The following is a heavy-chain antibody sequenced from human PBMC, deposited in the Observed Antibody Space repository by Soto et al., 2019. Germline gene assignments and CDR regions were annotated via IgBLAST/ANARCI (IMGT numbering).Heavy chain of an antibody. Sequence: GASVKVSCKASGFTFTSSAVQWVRQARGQRLEWIGWIVVGSGNTNYAQKFQERVTITRDMSTSTAYMELSSLRSEDTAVYYCAADPFFSSSSGYWGQGTLVTVSS. J-gene: IGHJ4*02. CDR3: AADPFFSSSSGY. V-gene: IGHV1-58*01. CDR2: IVVGSGNT. CDR1: GFTFTSSA. D-gene: IGHD6-6*01.